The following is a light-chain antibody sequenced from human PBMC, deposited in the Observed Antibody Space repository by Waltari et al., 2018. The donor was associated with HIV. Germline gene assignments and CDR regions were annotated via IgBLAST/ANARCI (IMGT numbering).Light chain of an antibody. V-gene: IGLV2-14*01. CDR1: SSDIGGYIY. Sequence: QSALTQPASVSGSPGQSITISCTGTSSDIGGYIYVSWYQQHSGKAPKLMIYEASNRPSGVSDRFSGSKSGNTASLTNSGLQAEDEADYYCVSYTSSSTLILGGGTKVTVL. CDR2: EAS. J-gene: IGLJ2*01. CDR3: VSYTSSSTLI.